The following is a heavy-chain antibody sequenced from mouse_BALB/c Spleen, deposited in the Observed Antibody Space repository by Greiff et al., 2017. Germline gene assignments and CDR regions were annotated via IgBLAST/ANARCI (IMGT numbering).Heavy chain of an antibody. CDR3: ARDQTVYAMDY. CDR1: GFTFSSYA. CDR2: ISSGGSYT. D-gene: IGHD1-1*01. J-gene: IGHJ4*01. Sequence: EVKVVESGGGLVKPGGSLKLSCAASGFTFSSYAMSWVRQSPEKRLEWVAEISSGGSYTYYPDTVTGRFTISRDNAKNTLYLEMSSLRSEDTAMYYCARDQTVYAMDYWGQGTSVTVSS. V-gene: IGHV5-9-4*01.